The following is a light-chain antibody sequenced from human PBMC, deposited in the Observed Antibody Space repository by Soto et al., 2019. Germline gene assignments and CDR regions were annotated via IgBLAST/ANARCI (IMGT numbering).Light chain of an antibody. V-gene: IGKV3-15*01. J-gene: IGKJ3*01. CDR3: QQYNNWPPFT. CDR2: GTS. Sequence: EIVMTQSPATLSVSPGERATLSCRASQSVSSNLAWYQQKPGQAPRLLIYGTSTRATGIPARFSGSGSGTEFTLPISSLQSEDFSVYYCQQYNNWPPFTFGPGTNVDIK. CDR1: QSVSSN.